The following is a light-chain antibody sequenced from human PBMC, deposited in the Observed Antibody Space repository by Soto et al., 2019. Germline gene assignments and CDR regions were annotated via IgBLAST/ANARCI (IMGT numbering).Light chain of an antibody. V-gene: IGKV1-6*01. CDR2: AAR. J-gene: IGKJ1*01. CDR3: XXXXDYPRT. CDR1: QGIRND. Sequence: AIQMTQSPSSLSASVGDRVTITCRASQGIRNDLGWFQQRPGKAPQLLIYAARSLHSGVPSRFSGSGYGTDFTLTISSLQPXXXXXXXXXXXXDYPRTFGQGTKVEIK.